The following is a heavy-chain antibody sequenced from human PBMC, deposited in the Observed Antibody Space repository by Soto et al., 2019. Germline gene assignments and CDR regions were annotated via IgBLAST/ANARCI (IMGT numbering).Heavy chain of an antibody. CDR2: IIPYIGKT. D-gene: IGHD3-10*02. CDR1: GYTFTSYG. J-gene: IGHJ4*02. V-gene: IGHV1-18*01. Sequence: ASVKVSCKASGYTFTSYGISWVRQAPGQGLEWMGWIIPYIGKTNYAQKFQGRVTITTDKSTSTAYMELSSLRSEDTAVYYCARGSSTMIGYWGQGTLVTVSS. CDR3: ARGSSTMIGY.